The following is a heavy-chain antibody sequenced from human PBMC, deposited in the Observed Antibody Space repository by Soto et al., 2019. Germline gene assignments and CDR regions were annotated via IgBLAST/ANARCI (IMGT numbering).Heavy chain of an antibody. J-gene: IGHJ6*02. CDR3: VKGFNYYYYGMDV. Sequence: GGSLRLSCSASGFTFSSYAMHWVRQAPGKGLEYVSAISSNGGSTYYADSVKGRFTISRDNSKNTLYLQMSSLRAEDTAVYYCVKGFNYYYYGMDVWGQGTTVTVSS. V-gene: IGHV3-64D*06. CDR2: ISSNGGST. CDR1: GFTFSSYA.